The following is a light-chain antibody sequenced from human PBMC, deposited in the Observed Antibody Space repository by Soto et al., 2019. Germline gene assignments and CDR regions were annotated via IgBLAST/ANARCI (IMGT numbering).Light chain of an antibody. Sequence: EIVLTQSPGTLSLSPGERATLSCRASQSVRSSSLAWYQQKPGQAPRLLIYGASSRATGIPDRFSGSGSGTDFTLTISRLEPEDFAVYYCQQYGTSQYTFGQGTKLEIK. CDR2: GAS. J-gene: IGKJ2*01. CDR1: QSVRSSS. V-gene: IGKV3-20*01. CDR3: QQYGTSQYT.